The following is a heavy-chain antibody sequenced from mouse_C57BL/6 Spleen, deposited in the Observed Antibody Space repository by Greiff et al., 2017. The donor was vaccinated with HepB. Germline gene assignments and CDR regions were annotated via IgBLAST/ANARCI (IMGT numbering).Heavy chain of an antibody. CDR3: ADSSGNRGYAMDY. Sequence: QVQLKESGAELAKPGASVKLSCKASGYTFTSYWMHWVKQRPGQGLEWIGYINPSSGYTKYNQKFKDKATLTADKSSSTAYMQLSSLTYEDSAVYDCADSSGNRGYAMDYWGQGTSVTVSS. V-gene: IGHV1-7*01. CDR2: INPSSGYT. CDR1: GYTFTSYW. D-gene: IGHD3-2*02. J-gene: IGHJ4*01.